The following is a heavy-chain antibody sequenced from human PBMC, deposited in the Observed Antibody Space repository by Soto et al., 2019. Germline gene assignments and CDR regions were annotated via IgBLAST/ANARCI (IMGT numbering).Heavy chain of an antibody. Sequence: ASVKVSCKASGYTFTRHYIYWVRQAPGEGLQWMGFINPSGGSPVYPQKFQGTVTMTSDTSTSTVYMELSSLRFEDTGVYYCAGSRAPGASDAFDIWGQGTMVTVSS. J-gene: IGHJ3*02. CDR3: AGSRAPGASDAFDI. D-gene: IGHD2-8*02. CDR1: GYTFTRHY. V-gene: IGHV1-46*01. CDR2: INPSGGSP.